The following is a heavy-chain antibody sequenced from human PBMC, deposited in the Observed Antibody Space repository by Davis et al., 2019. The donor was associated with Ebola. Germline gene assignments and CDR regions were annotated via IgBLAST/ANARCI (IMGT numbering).Heavy chain of an antibody. CDR2: IYYSGST. CDR3: ARQRGDYSNYVSHWFDP. Sequence: SETLSLTCTVSGGSISSSSYYWGWIRQPPGKGLEWIGSIYYSGSTYYNPSLKSRVTISVDTSKNQFSLKLSSVTAADTAVYYCARQRGDYSNYVSHWFDPWGQGTLVTVSS. CDR1: GGSISSSSYY. J-gene: IGHJ5*02. V-gene: IGHV4-39*01. D-gene: IGHD4-11*01.